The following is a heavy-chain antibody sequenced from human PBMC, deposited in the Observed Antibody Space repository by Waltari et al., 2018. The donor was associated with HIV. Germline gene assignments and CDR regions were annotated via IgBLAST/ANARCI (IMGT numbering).Heavy chain of an antibody. J-gene: IGHJ6*02. CDR1: GYTFTSYD. CDR3: ARGRNMIRGKYYYYYGMDV. V-gene: IGHV1-8*01. CDR2: MNPNSGNT. D-gene: IGHD3-10*01. Sequence: QVQLVQSGAEVKKPGASVKFSCKASGYTFTSYDINWVRQATGQGLEWMGWMNPNSGNTGYAQKFQGRVTMNRNTSISTAYMELNSLRSEDTAVYYCARGRNMIRGKYYYYYGMDVWGQGTTVTVSS.